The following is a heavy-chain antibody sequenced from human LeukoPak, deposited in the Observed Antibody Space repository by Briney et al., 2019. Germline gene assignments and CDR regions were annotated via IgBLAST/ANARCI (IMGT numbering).Heavy chain of an antibody. Sequence: SETLSLTCTVSGGSVSSGSYYWSRIRQPPGKGLEWIGYIYYSGSTNYNPSLKSRVTILVDTSKNQFSLKLSSVTAADTAVYYCARVGVAVAEVSYFDYWGQGTLVTVSS. CDR2: IYYSGST. CDR3: ARVGVAVAEVSYFDY. CDR1: GGSVSSGSYY. D-gene: IGHD6-19*01. J-gene: IGHJ4*02. V-gene: IGHV4-61*01.